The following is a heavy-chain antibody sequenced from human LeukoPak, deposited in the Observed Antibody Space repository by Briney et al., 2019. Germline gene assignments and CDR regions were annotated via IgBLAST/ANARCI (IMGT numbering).Heavy chain of an antibody. D-gene: IGHD5-24*01. CDR3: ARGRGGYIAFDY. J-gene: IGHJ4*02. CDR2: INPSGGST. Sequence: GASVKVSCKASGYTFTSYDINWVRQATGQGLEWMGIINPSGGSTSYAQKFQGRVTMTRDTSTSTVYTELSSLRSEDTAVYYCARGRGGYIAFDYWGQGTLVTVSS. CDR1: GYTFTSYD. V-gene: IGHV1-46*01.